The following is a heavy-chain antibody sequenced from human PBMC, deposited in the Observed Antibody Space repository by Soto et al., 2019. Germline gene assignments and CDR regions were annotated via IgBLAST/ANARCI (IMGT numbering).Heavy chain of an antibody. CDR2: ISSNGGST. V-gene: IGHV3-64*01. Sequence: GGSLRLSCAASGFTFSSYAMHWVRQAPGKGLEYVSAISSNGGSTYYANSVKGRFTISRDNSKNTLYLQMGSLRAEDMAVYYCAREWRTWYFDLWGRGTLVTVSS. CDR1: GFTFSSYA. J-gene: IGHJ2*01. D-gene: IGHD1-1*01. CDR3: AREWRTWYFDL.